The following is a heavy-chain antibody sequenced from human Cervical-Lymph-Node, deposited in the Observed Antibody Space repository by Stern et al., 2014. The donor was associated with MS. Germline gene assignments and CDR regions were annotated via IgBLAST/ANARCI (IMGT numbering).Heavy chain of an antibody. CDR3: ARVTAATTRFDP. CDR1: GYTFIAYY. V-gene: IGHV1-2*02. D-gene: IGHD1-26*01. CDR2: LNPNSGDT. J-gene: IGHJ5*02. Sequence: VQLVESGTEVKKPGASVKVSCKASGYTFIAYYIHWVRQAPGQGLEWMGWLNPNSGDTNYAQKFQDRVTLTRDTSISTAYMELSRLTSDDTAYYYCARVTAATTRFDPWGQGTLVTVSS.